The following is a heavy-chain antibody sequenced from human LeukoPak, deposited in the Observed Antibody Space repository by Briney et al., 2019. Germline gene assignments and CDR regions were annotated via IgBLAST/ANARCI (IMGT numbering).Heavy chain of an antibody. Sequence: PSETLSLTCTVSGGSISSGSYYWSWIRQPPGMGLVWIGYIYYSGSTNYNPSLKSRVTISVDTSKNSFSLKLSSVPARDAAVYYCVRRARCWNYDSSGFQPVYMDVWGKGTTVTVSS. J-gene: IGHJ6*03. CDR2: IYYSGST. CDR3: VRRARCWNYDSSGFQPVYMDV. D-gene: IGHD3-22*01. V-gene: IGHV4-61*01. CDR1: GGSISSGSYY.